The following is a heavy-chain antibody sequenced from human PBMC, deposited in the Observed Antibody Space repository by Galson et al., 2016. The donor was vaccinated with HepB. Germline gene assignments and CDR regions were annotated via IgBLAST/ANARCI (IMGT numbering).Heavy chain of an antibody. D-gene: IGHD3-3*01. CDR1: GFTFDDHG. CDR2: ISGDGGNT. Sequence: SLRLSCAASGFTFDDHGMHWVRQAPGKGLEWVALISGDGGNTYYADSVKGRFTISRVNRKNSLYLQMKSLRTEDTALYYCAKEEVWSGYYFYYGIDVWGQGTMVTVSS. J-gene: IGHJ6*02. CDR3: AKEEVWSGYYFYYGIDV. V-gene: IGHV3-43*02.